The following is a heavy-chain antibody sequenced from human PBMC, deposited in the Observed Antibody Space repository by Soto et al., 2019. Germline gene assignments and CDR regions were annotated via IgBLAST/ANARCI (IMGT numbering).Heavy chain of an antibody. Sequence: QITLKESGPTLVKPTQTLTLTCTFSGFSLSTSGVGVGWIRQPPGKALEWLALIYWDDDKRYSPSLKSRLTITKDTSKNQVVLTMTNMAPVDTARYYCAHATVVVAIDYWGQGTLVTVSS. CDR1: GFSLSTSGVG. V-gene: IGHV2-5*02. D-gene: IGHD3-22*01. CDR3: AHATVVVAIDY. J-gene: IGHJ4*02. CDR2: IYWDDDK.